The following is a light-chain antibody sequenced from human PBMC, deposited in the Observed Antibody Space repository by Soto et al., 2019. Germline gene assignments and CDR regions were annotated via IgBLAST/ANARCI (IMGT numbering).Light chain of an antibody. J-gene: IGLJ1*01. CDR2: EDS. V-gene: IGLV2-23*01. CDR1: SSDVGSYNL. CDR3: CSYAGSSTDV. Sequence: SALTQPASVSGSPGQSITISCTGSSSDVGSYNLVSWYQQHPGKAPKLMIYEDSKRPSGVSNRFSGSKSGNTASLTISGFQAEDEADYYCCSYAGSSTDVFGTGTKVTVL.